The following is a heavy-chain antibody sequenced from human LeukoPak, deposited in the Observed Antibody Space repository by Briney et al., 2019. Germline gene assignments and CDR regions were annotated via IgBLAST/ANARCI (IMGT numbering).Heavy chain of an antibody. J-gene: IGHJ4*02. CDR1: GGSFSGYY. Sequence: PSETLSLTCAVYGGSFSGYYWSWIRRPPGKGLEWIGEIDHRGSTNYNPSLKSRVTISVDASRNQFSLKLTSVTAADTAVFYCARGLDSSGDYWGQGTLSPSPQ. V-gene: IGHV4-34*01. CDR3: ARGLDSSGDY. CDR2: IDHRGST. D-gene: IGHD6-25*01.